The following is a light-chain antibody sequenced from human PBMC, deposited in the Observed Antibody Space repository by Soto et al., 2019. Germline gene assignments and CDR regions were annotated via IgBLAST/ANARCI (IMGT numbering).Light chain of an antibody. CDR3: QQFNYWPPIT. Sequence: EIVLTQSAGALSLSPGERATLSCRASQSVSSSYLAWYQQKPGQAPRLLMFRTSSRATGFPARFSGSGSGTEFTLTISSLQSEDFAVYYCQQFNYWPPITFGQGTRLEIK. CDR1: QSVSSSY. J-gene: IGKJ5*01. CDR2: RTS. V-gene: IGKV3-15*01.